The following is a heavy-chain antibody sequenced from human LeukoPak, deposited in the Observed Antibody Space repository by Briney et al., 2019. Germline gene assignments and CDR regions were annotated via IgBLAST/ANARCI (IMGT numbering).Heavy chain of an antibody. CDR2: SNWNGGST. V-gene: IGHV3-20*04. D-gene: IGHD3-22*01. CDR1: GFTFDDYG. Sequence: SGGSLRLSCAASGFTFDDYGMSWVRQAPGKGLEWVSGSNWNGGSTGYADSVKGRFTISRDNAKNSLYLQMNSLRAEDTALYYCARATHYYESSGYDYWGQGTLVTVSS. CDR3: ARATHYYESSGYDY. J-gene: IGHJ4*02.